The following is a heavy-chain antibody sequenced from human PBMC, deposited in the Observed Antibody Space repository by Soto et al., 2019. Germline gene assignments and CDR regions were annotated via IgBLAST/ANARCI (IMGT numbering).Heavy chain of an antibody. CDR1: GFTFSSYA. J-gene: IGHJ6*02. D-gene: IGHD3-16*01. CDR3: ARDRAQERDHFGGYYYYGMDV. CDR2: ITASGGST. V-gene: IGHV3-23*01. Sequence: GGSLRLSCAASGFTFSSYAMSWVRQAPGKGLEWVSSITASGGSTYYVDSVKGRFTISRDNSRNTLYLQMNSLRAEDTAVYYCARDRAQERDHFGGYYYYGMDVWGQGTTVTVSS.